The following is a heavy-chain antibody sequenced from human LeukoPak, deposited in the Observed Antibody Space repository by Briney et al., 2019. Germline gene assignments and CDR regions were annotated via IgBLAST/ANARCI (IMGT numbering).Heavy chain of an antibody. CDR1: GDTVSSDRAA. Sequence: SQTLSLTCAISGDTVSSDRAAWNWIRQSPSRGLEWLGRTYYRFKWYNDYAVAVKSRITIKTDTSKNHFSLLLNSVTPEDTAVYYCARSLIAFDYWGQGTLVSVSS. D-gene: IGHD2-21*01. J-gene: IGHJ4*02. CDR2: TYYRFKWYN. CDR3: ARSLIAFDY. V-gene: IGHV6-1*01.